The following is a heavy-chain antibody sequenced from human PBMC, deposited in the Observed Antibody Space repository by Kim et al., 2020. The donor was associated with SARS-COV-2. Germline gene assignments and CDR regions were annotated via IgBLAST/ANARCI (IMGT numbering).Heavy chain of an antibody. V-gene: IGHV3-23*01. CDR2: ISGSGGST. J-gene: IGHJ4*02. CDR3: AKDDRSSGWYGNFDY. Sequence: GGSLRLSYAASGFTFSSYAMSWVRQAPGKGLEWVSAISGSGGSTYYADSVKGRFTISRDNSKNTLYLQMNSLRAEDTAVYYCAKDDRSSGWYGNFDYWGQGTLVTVSS. D-gene: IGHD6-19*01. CDR1: GFTFSSYA.